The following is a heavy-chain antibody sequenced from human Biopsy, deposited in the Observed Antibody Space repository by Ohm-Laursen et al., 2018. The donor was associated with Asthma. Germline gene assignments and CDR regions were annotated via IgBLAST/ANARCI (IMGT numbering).Heavy chain of an antibody. CDR1: GYSLTDLS. CDR3: ASDFPKDYVRYNFQF. V-gene: IGHV1-24*01. D-gene: IGHD4-17*01. CDR2: HDHEEGGT. Sequence: SVTVSCNISGYSLTDLSMHWVRQAPGQGLEWMGGHDHEEGGTVNARRFQGRVTMTEDTSTDTAYMELSSLSSDDTAVYYCASDFPKDYVRYNFQFWGRGTLVTVSS. J-gene: IGHJ4*02.